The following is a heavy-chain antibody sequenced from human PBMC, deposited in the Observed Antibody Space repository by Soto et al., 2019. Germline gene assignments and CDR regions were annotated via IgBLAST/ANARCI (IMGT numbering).Heavy chain of an antibody. CDR1: GGSVSGGSYY. CDR3: ARVLGYYDSSGYPYYYYGMDV. V-gene: IGHV4-61*01. CDR2: IYYSGST. D-gene: IGHD3-22*01. J-gene: IGHJ6*02. Sequence: SETLSLTCTVSGGSVSGGSYYWSWIRQPPGKGLEWIGYIYYSGSTNYNPSLKSRVTISVDTSKNQFSLKLSSVTAADTAVYYCARVLGYYDSSGYPYYYYGMDVWGQGTTVTVSS.